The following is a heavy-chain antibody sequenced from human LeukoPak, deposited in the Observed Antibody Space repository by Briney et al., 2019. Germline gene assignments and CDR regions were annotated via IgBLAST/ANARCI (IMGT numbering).Heavy chain of an antibody. CDR2: ISSSGSTI. CDR3: ARDYRDYGHDI. Sequence: GGSLRLSCAASGFTFSSYEMNWVRQAPGKGLEWVSYISSSGSTIYYADSVKGRFTISRDNAKNSPYLQMNSLRAEDTAVYYCARDYRDYGHDIWGQGTMVTVSS. V-gene: IGHV3-48*03. J-gene: IGHJ3*02. CDR1: GFTFSSYE. D-gene: IGHD4/OR15-4a*01.